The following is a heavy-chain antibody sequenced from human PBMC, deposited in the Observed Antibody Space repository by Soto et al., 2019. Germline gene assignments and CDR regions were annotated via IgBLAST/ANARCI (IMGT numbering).Heavy chain of an antibody. V-gene: IGHV4-34*01. CDR3: ARGGPGVLPWFGPIYYMDV. D-gene: IGHD3-10*01. Sequence: SETLSLTCAVYGGSFSGYYWSWIRQPPGKGLEWIGEINHSGSTNYNPSLKSRVTISVDTSKNQFSLKLSSVTAADTAVYYCARGGPGVLPWFGPIYYMDVWGKGTTVTVSS. J-gene: IGHJ6*03. CDR1: GGSFSGYY. CDR2: INHSGST.